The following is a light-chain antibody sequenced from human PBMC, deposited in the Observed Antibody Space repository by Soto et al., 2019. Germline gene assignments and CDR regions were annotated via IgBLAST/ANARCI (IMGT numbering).Light chain of an antibody. J-gene: IGKJ1*01. V-gene: IGKV1-5*01. CDR3: QQYNSYSPWT. CDR1: QSINNY. Sequence: DIQMTQSPSSLSASVGDRVTITCRASQSINNYLSWYQQKPGKAPKLLIYDASSLESGVPSRFSGSGSGTEFTLTISSLQPDDFATYYCQQYNSYSPWTFGQGTKVDIK. CDR2: DAS.